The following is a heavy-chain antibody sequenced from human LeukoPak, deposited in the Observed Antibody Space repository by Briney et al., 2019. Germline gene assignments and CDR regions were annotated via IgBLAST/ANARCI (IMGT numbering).Heavy chain of an antibody. CDR1: GFTFSSYA. CDR3: ASCLEYCSSTSLGNDAFDV. J-gene: IGHJ3*01. Sequence: PGGSLRLSCAASGFTFSSYAMPWVRQAPGKGLEGVAVISYAGDNKYYADSVKGRFTISRDNSKNTLYLQMNSLRAEDTAVYYCASCLEYCSSTSLGNDAFDVWGQGTVVTVSS. D-gene: IGHD2-2*01. V-gene: IGHV3-30-3*01. CDR2: ISYAGDNK.